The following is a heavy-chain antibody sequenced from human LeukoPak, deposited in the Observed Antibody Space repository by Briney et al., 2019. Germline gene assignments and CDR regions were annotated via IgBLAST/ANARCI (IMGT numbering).Heavy chain of an antibody. CDR1: GASISSSDSY. CDR2: IYRRGST. V-gene: IGHV4-39*02. Sequence: PSETLSLTCTVSGASISSSDSYWSWIRQPPGKGLEWIGSIYRRGSTSYNPSLKSRVTVSEDMSKNHFSPRLSSVTAADTAVYYCARLSWGLAAVSTASSMDVWGQGTTVTVSS. J-gene: IGHJ6*02. CDR3: ARLSWGLAAVSTASSMDV. D-gene: IGHD6-13*01.